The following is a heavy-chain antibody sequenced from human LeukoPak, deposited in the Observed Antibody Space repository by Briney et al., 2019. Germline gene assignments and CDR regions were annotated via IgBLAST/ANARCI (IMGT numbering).Heavy chain of an antibody. CDR2: ISYDGSNK. J-gene: IGHJ3*02. CDR1: GFTFSSYA. Sequence: GGSLRLSCAASGFTFSSYAMHWVRQAPGKGLEWVAVISYDGSNKYYADSVKGRFTISRDNSKNTLDLQMNSLRAEDTAVYYCAKSKSSSYYDAFDIWGQGTLVAVSS. D-gene: IGHD3-10*01. V-gene: IGHV3-30-3*02. CDR3: AKSKSSSYYDAFDI.